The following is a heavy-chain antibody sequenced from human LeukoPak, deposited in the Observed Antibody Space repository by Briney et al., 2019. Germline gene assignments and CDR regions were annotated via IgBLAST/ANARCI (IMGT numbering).Heavy chain of an antibody. J-gene: IGHJ6*02. CDR3: ARGYSYGYGYYYYYGMDV. CDR1: GYTFTIYY. CDR2: INPSGGST. D-gene: IGHD5-18*01. Sequence: ASVKVSFKASGYTFTIYYMHWVRQPPGQGLEWMGIINPSGGSTSYAQKFQGRVTMTRDTSTSTVYMELSSLRSEDTAVYYCARGYSYGYGYYYYYGMDVWGQGTTVTVSS. V-gene: IGHV1-46*01.